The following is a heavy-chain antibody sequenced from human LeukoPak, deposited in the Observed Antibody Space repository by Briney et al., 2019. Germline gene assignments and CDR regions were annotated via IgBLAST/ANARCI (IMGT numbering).Heavy chain of an antibody. V-gene: IGHV3-23*01. CDR3: AKISGMGQWLVLGGLYYFDY. CDR2: ISGSGGST. J-gene: IGHJ4*02. Sequence: GGSLRLSCAASGFTFSSYAMSWVRQAPGKGLEWVSAISGSGGSTYYADSVKGRFTISRDNSKNTLYLQMNSLRTDDTAMYYCAKISGMGQWLVLGGLYYFDYWGRGTLVTVSS. CDR1: GFTFSSYA. D-gene: IGHD6-19*01.